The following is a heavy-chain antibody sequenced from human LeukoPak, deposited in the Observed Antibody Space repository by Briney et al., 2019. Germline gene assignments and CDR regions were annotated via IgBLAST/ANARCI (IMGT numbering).Heavy chain of an antibody. CDR2: IYYSGST. Sequence: SETLSLTCTVSGGSISSSSYYWGWIRQPPGEGLEWIGSIYYSGSTYYNPSLKSRVTISVDTSKNQFSLKLSSVTAADTAVYYCARFYYDPYDAFDIWGQGTMVTVSS. V-gene: IGHV4-39*01. D-gene: IGHD3-22*01. J-gene: IGHJ3*02. CDR1: GGSISSSSYY. CDR3: ARFYYDPYDAFDI.